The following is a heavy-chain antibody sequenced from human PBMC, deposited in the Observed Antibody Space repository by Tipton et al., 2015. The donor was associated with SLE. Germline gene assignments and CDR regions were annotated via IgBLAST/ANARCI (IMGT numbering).Heavy chain of an antibody. CDR1: GFTFSSYA. Sequence: SLRLSCAASGFTFSSYAMSWVRQAPGKGLEWVSVIYSGGSTYYADSVKGRFTISRDNSKNTLYLQMNSLRAEDTAVYYCAVGVPGSYGGLLDYWGQGTLVTVSS. CDR3: AVGVPGSYGGLLDY. CDR2: IYSGGST. D-gene: IGHD1-26*01. J-gene: IGHJ4*02. V-gene: IGHV3-23*03.